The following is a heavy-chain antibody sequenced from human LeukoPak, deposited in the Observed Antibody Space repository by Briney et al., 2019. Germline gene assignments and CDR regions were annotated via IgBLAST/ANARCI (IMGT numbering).Heavy chain of an antibody. V-gene: IGHV3-23*01. CDR2: ISGSGGST. CDR1: GFTFSSYA. CDR3: AKPSPYDYGDPRISFDY. Sequence: GAPLRLSCAASGFTFSSYAMSWVRQAPGKGLEWVSAISGSGGSTYYADSVKGRFTISRDNSKNTLYLQMNSLRAEDTAVYYCAKPSPYDYGDPRISFDYWGQGTLVTVSS. J-gene: IGHJ4*02. D-gene: IGHD4-17*01.